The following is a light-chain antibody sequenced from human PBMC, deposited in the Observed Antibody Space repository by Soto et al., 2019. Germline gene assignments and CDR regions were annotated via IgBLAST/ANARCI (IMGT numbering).Light chain of an antibody. CDR3: QQYGSSPYT. CDR1: QSISSSY. Sequence: EIVLTQSPGTLSLSPGERATLSCRASQSISSSYLAWYQQKPGQAPRLPIYGVSSRATGIPDRFSGSGSGTDFTLTISRLEPEDFAVFYCQQYGSSPYTFGQGTKLEI. V-gene: IGKV3-20*01. J-gene: IGKJ2*01. CDR2: GVS.